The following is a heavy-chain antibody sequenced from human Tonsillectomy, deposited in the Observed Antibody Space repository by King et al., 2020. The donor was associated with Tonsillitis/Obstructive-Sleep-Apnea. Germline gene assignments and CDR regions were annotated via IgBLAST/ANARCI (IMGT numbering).Heavy chain of an antibody. V-gene: IGHV3-15*01. D-gene: IGHD6-6*01. CDR1: GFTFTNAW. Sequence: VQLVESGGGLVKPGGSLRLSCAASGFTFTNAWMSWVRQAPGKGLEWVGRIKSKTEGGTTDYAVVVKGRFTVSRDDSKNQLYLQMHSLKTEDTAVYYCTTEGVAARGISNYYYMDVWGKGTTVTVSS. CDR2: IKSKTEGGTT. J-gene: IGHJ6*03. CDR3: TTEGVAARGISNYYYMDV.